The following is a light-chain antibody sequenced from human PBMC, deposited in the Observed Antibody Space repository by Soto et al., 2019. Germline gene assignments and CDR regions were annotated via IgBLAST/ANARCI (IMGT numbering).Light chain of an antibody. CDR1: RIGSQS. CDR3: HVWDSSSDHP. Sequence: ELAQPPSVSVAPGQTAIITCGGNRIGSQSVHWFQQRPGQAPVLVVYDDTERPSGIPERFSGSNSGNTATLTISRVEAGDEADYYCHVWDSSSDHPFGGGTKVTVL. J-gene: IGLJ2*01. V-gene: IGLV3-21*02. CDR2: DDT.